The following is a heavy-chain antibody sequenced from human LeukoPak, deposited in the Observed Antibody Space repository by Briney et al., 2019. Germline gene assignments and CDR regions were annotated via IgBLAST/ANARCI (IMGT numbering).Heavy chain of an antibody. V-gene: IGHV4-30-4*01. CDR3: ASYGDFYIDY. D-gene: IGHD4-17*01. J-gene: IGHJ4*02. CDR1: GGSISSGDYY. CDR2: IYYSGST. Sequence: SETLSLTCTVSGGSISSGDYYWSWVRQPPGKGLEWIGYIYYSGSTYYNPSLKSRVTISVDTSKNQFSLKLSSVTAADTAVYYCASYGDFYIDYWGQGTLVTVSS.